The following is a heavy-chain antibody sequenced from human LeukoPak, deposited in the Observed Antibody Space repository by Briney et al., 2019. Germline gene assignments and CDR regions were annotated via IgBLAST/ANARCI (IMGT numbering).Heavy chain of an antibody. J-gene: IGHJ6*03. CDR3: AKDRCSNGVGCYYYYMDV. CDR1: RFTFSSYG. V-gene: IGHV3-30*02. CDR2: IQYDGSNA. D-gene: IGHD2-8*01. Sequence: PGGSLRLSCAASRFTFSSYGMHWVRQAPGKGREWVAYIQYDGSNAQYADSVKGRFSISTDSSKNILYLQMNSLRAEDTAVYYCAKDRCSNGVGCYYYYMDVWGKGTTVTISS.